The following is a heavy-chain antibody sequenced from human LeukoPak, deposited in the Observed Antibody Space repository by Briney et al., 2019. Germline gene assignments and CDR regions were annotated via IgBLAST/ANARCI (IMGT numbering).Heavy chain of an antibody. CDR1: GGTFSSYA. J-gene: IGHJ6*03. CDR3: ARGGSKWMRSGLYYMDV. Sequence: GSSVKVSCKASGGTFSSYAISWVRQAPGQGLEWMGGIIPIFGTANYAQKFQGRVTITADKSTSTAYMELSSLRSEDTAVYYCARGGSKWMRSGLYYMDVWGKGTTVTVSS. D-gene: IGHD3-10*01. CDR2: IIPIFGTA. V-gene: IGHV1-69*06.